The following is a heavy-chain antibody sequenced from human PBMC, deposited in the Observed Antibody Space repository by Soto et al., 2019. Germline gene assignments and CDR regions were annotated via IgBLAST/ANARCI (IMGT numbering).Heavy chain of an antibody. D-gene: IGHD1-1*01. V-gene: IGHV4-31*03. CDR2: IYYSGFT. CDR3: ARGVLY. CDR1: GGSISSCGCY. J-gene: IGHJ4*02. Sequence: SETLSLTCTVSGGSISSCGCYWSWIRQHPGKGLEWIGYIYYSGFTYYNPSLKSRVTISVDTSKNQFSLKLSSVTAADTAVYFCARGVLYWGQGTLVTVSS.